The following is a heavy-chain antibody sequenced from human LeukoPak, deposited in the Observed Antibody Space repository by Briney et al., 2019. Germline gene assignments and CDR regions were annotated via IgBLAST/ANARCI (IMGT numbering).Heavy chain of an antibody. CDR3: ARSFMELSTSTADMELSS. J-gene: IGHJ5*02. CDR1: GGTFSSYA. CDR2: IIPILGIA. Sequence: ASVKVSCKASGGTFSSYAISWVRQAPGQGLEWMGRIIPILGIANYAQKFQGRVTITADKSTSTAYMELSSPRSEDTAVYYCARSFMELSTSTADMELSSWGQGTLVTVSS. D-gene: IGHD4/OR15-4a*01. V-gene: IGHV1-69*04.